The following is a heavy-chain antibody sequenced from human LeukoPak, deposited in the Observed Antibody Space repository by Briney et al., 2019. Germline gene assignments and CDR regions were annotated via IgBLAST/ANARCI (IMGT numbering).Heavy chain of an antibody. Sequence: SVKVSCKASGCTFSSYAISWVRQAPGQGLEWMGRIIPIFGTANYAQKFQGRVTITTDESTSTAYMELSSLRSEDTAVYYCARDPLDCSGGSCSDYWGQGTLVTVSS. V-gene: IGHV1-69*05. CDR1: GCTFSSYA. D-gene: IGHD2-15*01. CDR3: ARDPLDCSGGSCSDY. J-gene: IGHJ4*02. CDR2: IIPIFGTA.